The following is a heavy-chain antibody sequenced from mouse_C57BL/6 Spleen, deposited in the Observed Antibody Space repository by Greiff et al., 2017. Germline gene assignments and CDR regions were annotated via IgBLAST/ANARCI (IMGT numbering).Heavy chain of an antibody. V-gene: IGHV1-15*01. D-gene: IGHD1-1*01. CDR3: TSYYCGRGGAMDY. Sequence: QVQLQQSGAELVRPGASVTLSCKASGYTFTDYEMHWVKQTPVHGLEWIGAIDPETGGTAYNQKFKGKAILTADKSSSTAYMELRSLTSEDSAVYYCTSYYCGRGGAMDYWGQGTSVTVSS. CDR2: IDPETGGT. CDR1: GYTFTDYE. J-gene: IGHJ4*01.